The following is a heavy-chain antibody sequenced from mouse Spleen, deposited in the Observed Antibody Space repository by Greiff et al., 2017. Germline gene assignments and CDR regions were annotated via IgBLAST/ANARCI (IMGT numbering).Heavy chain of an antibody. CDR1: GYTFTDYY. J-gene: IGHJ2*01. CDR3: ARWELGPLDY. V-gene: IGHV1-26*01. CDR2: INPNNGGT. D-gene: IGHD4-1*01. Sequence: VQLQQSGPELVKPGASVKISCKASGYTFTDYYMNWVKQSHGKSLEWIGDINPNNGGTSYNQKFKGKATLTVDKSSSTAYMELRSLTSEDSAVYYCARWELGPLDYWGQGTTLTVSS.